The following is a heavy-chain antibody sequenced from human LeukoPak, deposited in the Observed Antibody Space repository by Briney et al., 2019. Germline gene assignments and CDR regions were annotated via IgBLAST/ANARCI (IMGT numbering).Heavy chain of an antibody. Sequence: PSETLSLTCTVSGGSISSSSYYWSWIRQPAGKGLEWIGRIYTSGSTNYNPSLKSRVTMSVDTSKNQFSLKLSSVTAADTAVYYCAALWFGETYYFDYWGQGTLVTVSS. CDR3: AALWFGETYYFDY. V-gene: IGHV4-61*02. CDR2: IYTSGST. J-gene: IGHJ4*02. D-gene: IGHD3-10*01. CDR1: GGSISSSSYY.